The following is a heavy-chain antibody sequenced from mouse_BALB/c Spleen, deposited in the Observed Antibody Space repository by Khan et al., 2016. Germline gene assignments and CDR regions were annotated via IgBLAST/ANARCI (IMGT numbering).Heavy chain of an antibody. CDR3: ARYYYGGAPWFAY. J-gene: IGHJ3*01. Sequence: VQLKESGPDLVKPSQSLSLTCTVTGFSITSDYSWHWIRQFPGNKLEWMGYIHYSGSTNYNPSLKSRISITRDTSKNQFFLQLNSVTTDDTATFYCARYYYGGAPWFAYWGLGTLVTVSA. CDR2: IHYSGST. CDR1: GFSITSDYS. V-gene: IGHV3-1*02. D-gene: IGHD1-1*01.